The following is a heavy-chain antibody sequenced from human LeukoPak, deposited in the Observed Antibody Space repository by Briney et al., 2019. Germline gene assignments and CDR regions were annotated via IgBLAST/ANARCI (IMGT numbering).Heavy chain of an antibody. Sequence: ASVNVSCKASGFRFTSFGVSWVRQAPGQGLEWMGWISNYFGVTHYAEKFEDRVTMTIDTSTATAYMELRSLRYDDTAIYYCTRDSDYSGNGNGDWFDPWGQGTVVTVSS. CDR2: ISNYFGVT. D-gene: IGHD4-11*01. CDR3: TRDSDYSGNGNGDWFDP. V-gene: IGHV1-18*04. CDR1: GFRFTSFG. J-gene: IGHJ5*02.